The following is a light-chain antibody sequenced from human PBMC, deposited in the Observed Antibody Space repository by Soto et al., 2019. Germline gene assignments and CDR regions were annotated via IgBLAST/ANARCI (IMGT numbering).Light chain of an antibody. CDR3: QQYYTTPRT. CDR2: WAS. CDR1: QSVLYSSNNKNY. Sequence: DIVMTQSPESLAVSLGERATINCKSCQSVLYSSNNKNYLAWYQQKPGQPPKLLIYWASTRESGVPNRFSGSGSGTDFTLTISSLQAEDVAVYYCQQYYTTPRTFGQGTKVEIK. J-gene: IGKJ1*01. V-gene: IGKV4-1*01.